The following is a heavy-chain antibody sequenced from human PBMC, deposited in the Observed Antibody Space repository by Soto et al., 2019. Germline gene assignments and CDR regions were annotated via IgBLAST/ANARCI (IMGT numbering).Heavy chain of an antibody. CDR3: ARERADYGAFDV. Sequence: GGSLRLSCAASGFSFSSYGMHWVRRAPGKGLEWVAVIWYDGNNKYYADSVKGRFTISRDNSKNTLYLQMNSLRAEGTAMYYCARERADYGAFDVWGQGTMVTVSS. CDR1: GFSFSSYG. V-gene: IGHV3-33*01. J-gene: IGHJ3*01. CDR2: IWYDGNNK. D-gene: IGHD4-17*01.